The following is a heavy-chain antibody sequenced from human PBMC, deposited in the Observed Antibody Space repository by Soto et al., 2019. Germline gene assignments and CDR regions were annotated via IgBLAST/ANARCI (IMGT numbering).Heavy chain of an antibody. Sequence: EVQLLESGGGRVQSGGSLRLSCAASGFTFNNYAMSWVRQAPGKGLEWVSGISSSGGVTYYEDSVKGRFTISRDNSKNILYLQMNSLRADDTATYYCGKDPTGNYVGAFEFWGQGTMVTVSS. D-gene: IGHD3-10*02. CDR1: GFTFNNYA. CDR3: GKDPTGNYVGAFEF. V-gene: IGHV3-23*01. CDR2: ISSSGGVT. J-gene: IGHJ3*01.